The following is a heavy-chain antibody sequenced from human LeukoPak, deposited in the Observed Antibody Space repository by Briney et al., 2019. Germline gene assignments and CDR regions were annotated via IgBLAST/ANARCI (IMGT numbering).Heavy chain of an antibody. CDR1: GGSFSGYY. J-gene: IGHJ6*03. D-gene: IGHD2-15*01. CDR2: INHSGST. Sequence: KTSETLSLTCAVYGGSFSGYYWSWIRQPPGKGLEWIGEINHSGSTNYNPSLKSRVTISVDTSKNQFSLKLSSVTAADTAVYYCARVRGDVVVVAARNYYYYYMDVWGKGTTVTVSS. V-gene: IGHV4-34*01. CDR3: ARVRGDVVVVAARNYYYYYMDV.